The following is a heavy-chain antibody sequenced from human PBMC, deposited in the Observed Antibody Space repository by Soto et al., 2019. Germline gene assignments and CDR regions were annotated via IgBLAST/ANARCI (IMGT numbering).Heavy chain of an antibody. Sequence: QVQLQESGPGLVKPSQTLSLTCTVSGGSISSGDYYWSWIRQTPGKGLEWIGYIYYSGSTYYNPSLKSRLTISVDTSQNQFSLKLSSVTAADTAVYYCARFTHYYGMDVWGQGTTVTVSS. J-gene: IGHJ6*02. CDR1: GGSISSGDYY. CDR3: ARFTHYYGMDV. CDR2: IYYSGST. V-gene: IGHV4-30-4*01.